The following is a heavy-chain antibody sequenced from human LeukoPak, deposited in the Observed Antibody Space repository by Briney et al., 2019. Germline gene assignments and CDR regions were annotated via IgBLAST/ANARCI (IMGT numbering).Heavy chain of an antibody. Sequence: GGSLRLSCAASGFTVSSNYMSWVRQAPGKGLVWVSVIYSGGSTYYADSVKGRFTISRDNSKNTLYLQMNSLRAEDTAVYYCARASISTDFWSGYYTGIGYYYYYMDVWGKGTTVTVSS. CDR1: GFTVSSNY. V-gene: IGHV3-66*02. D-gene: IGHD3-3*01. CDR3: ARASISTDFWSGYYTGIGYYYYYMDV. CDR2: IYSGGST. J-gene: IGHJ6*03.